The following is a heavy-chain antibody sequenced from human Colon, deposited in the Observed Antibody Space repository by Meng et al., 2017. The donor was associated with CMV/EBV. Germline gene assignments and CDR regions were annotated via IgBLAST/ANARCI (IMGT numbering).Heavy chain of an antibody. V-gene: IGHV1-2*02. Sequence: GESLKISCAASGYTFTGYYMHWVRQAPGQGLEWMGWINPNSGGTNYAQKFQGRVTMTRDTSISTAYMELSRLRSDDTAVYYCARDHGQWLLLGWFDPWGQGTLVTVSS. J-gene: IGHJ5*02. CDR3: ARDHGQWLLLGWFDP. CDR1: GYTFTGYY. D-gene: IGHD3-22*01. CDR2: INPNSGGT.